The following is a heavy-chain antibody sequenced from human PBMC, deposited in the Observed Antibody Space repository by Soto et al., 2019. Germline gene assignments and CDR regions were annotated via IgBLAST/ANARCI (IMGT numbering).Heavy chain of an antibody. CDR3: ARIHFGDEPSYYCYGMDV. D-gene: IGHD4-17*01. V-gene: IGHV4-30-4*01. CDR1: GGSFSSGDYY. J-gene: IGHJ6*02. Sequence: SETLSLTCTVSGGSFSSGDYYWSWVRQPPGKGLEWIGYIYYTGITFNNPSLKSRVSISIDTSKTQFSLKLSSVTAADTAVYYCARIHFGDEPSYYCYGMDVWGQGTTVTVSS. CDR2: IYYTGIT.